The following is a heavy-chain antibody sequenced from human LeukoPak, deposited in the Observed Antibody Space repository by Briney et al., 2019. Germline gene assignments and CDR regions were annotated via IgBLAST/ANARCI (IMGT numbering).Heavy chain of an antibody. CDR2: IIPIFGTA. D-gene: IGHD6-13*01. V-gene: IGHV1-69*06. J-gene: IGHJ4*02. CDR3: ATRPAGRAPRPFDY. CDR1: GYTFTGYY. Sequence: VASVKVSCKASGYTFTGYYMHWVRQAPGHGLEWMGGIIPIFGTANYAQKFQGRVTITADKSTSTAYMELSSLRSEDTAVYYCATRPAGRAPRPFDYWGQGTLVTVSS.